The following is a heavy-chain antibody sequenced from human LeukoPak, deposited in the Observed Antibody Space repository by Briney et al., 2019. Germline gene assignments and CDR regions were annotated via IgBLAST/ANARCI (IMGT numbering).Heavy chain of an antibody. V-gene: IGHV5-51*01. D-gene: IGHD3-22*01. Sequence: GESLQISCRVFGYAFASYWIGWVRQVPGKGLEWMGIIYPADSDFKYNPSFEGQVTFSADTSINTAYLQWNTLKASDTALYYCARFEVNHEDSSAYFYFDYWGQGTLVTVSS. CDR2: IYPADSDF. CDR1: GYAFASYW. CDR3: ARFEVNHEDSSAYFYFDY. J-gene: IGHJ4*02.